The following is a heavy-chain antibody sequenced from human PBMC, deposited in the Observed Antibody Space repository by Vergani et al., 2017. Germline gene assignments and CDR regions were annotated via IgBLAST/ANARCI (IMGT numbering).Heavy chain of an antibody. D-gene: IGHD6-13*01. J-gene: IGHJ4*02. Sequence: QLQLQESGPGLVKPSETLSLTCTVSGGSISSSSYYWGWIRQPPGKGLEWIGSIYYSGSTYYNPSLKSRVTISVDTSKNQFSLKLTSVTAADTALYYCVRDTQSRTADGTVVSSYFDYWSQGTLVTVSS. CDR3: VRDTQSRTADGTVVSSYFDY. V-gene: IGHV4-39*07. CDR1: GGSISSSSYY. CDR2: IYYSGST.